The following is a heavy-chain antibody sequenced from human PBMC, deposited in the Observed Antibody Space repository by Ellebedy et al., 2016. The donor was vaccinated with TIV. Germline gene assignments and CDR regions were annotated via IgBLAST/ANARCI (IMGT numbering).Heavy chain of an antibody. V-gene: IGHV3-48*04. CDR3: ARSGEHDS. Sequence: GESLKISCAASGFRFSDYPMNWVRQAPGKGLEWVSNIRPSSDSKTYVDFVKGRFTISRDDARNSLFLQMDSLRAEDTAVYYCARSGEHDSWGQGTLVTVSS. J-gene: IGHJ4*02. D-gene: IGHD1-26*01. CDR1: GFRFSDYP. CDR2: IRPSSDSK.